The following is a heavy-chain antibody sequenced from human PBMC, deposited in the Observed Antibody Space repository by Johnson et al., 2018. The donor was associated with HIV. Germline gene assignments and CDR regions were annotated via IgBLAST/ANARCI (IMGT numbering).Heavy chain of an antibody. CDR3: ARGHGSDAFDI. V-gene: IGHV3-13*01. J-gene: IGHJ3*02. CDR2: IGTAGDT. CDR1: GFAVSSNY. D-gene: IGHD2-2*03. Sequence: VQLVESGGGVVQPGRSLRLSCAASGFAVSSNYVSWVRQAPGKGLEWVSAIGTAGDTYYPGSVKGRFTISRENAKNSLYLQMNSLRAGDTAVYYCARGHGSDAFDIWGQGTMVTVSS.